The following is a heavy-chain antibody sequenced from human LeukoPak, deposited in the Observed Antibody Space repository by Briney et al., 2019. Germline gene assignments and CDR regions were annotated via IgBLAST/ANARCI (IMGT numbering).Heavy chain of an antibody. V-gene: IGHV4-31*03. CDR1: GGSISSGGYY. CDR2: IYYSGST. CDR3: ARGVGQGWSRDITSYYFDY. Sequence: SQTLSLTCTVSGGSISSGGYYWSWIRQHPGKGLEWIGYIYYSGSTYYNPSLKSRVTISVDTSKNQFSLKLSSVTAADTAVYYCARGVGQGWSRDITSYYFDYWGQGTLVTVSS. J-gene: IGHJ4*02. D-gene: IGHD3-10*01.